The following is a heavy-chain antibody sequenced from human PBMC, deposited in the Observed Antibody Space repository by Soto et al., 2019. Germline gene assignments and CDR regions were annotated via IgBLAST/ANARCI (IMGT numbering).Heavy chain of an antibody. CDR1: GYTFTDYW. J-gene: IGHJ3*02. D-gene: IGHD3-22*01. V-gene: IGHV5-51*01. Sequence: GESLKISCKGSGYTFTDYWIGWVRQLPGKGLEWMGIIYPGDSDTGYSPSFQGHVTITVDKSTSTAYLQWSSLKASDTAMYYCARWANGYYDSSGYYLPDAFDIWGQGTMVTVSS. CDR3: ARWANGYYDSSGYYLPDAFDI. CDR2: IYPGDSDT.